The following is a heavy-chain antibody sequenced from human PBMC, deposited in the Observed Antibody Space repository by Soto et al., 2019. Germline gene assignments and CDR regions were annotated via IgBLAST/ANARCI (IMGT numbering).Heavy chain of an antibody. CDR3: ARAYVGSWTSYPGVFDY. V-gene: IGHV4-31*03. J-gene: IGHJ4*02. CDR2: IYYSGST. D-gene: IGHD6-13*01. CDR1: GGSISSGGYY. Sequence: QVQLQESGPGLVKPSQTLSLTCTVSGGSISSGGYYWSWIRQHPGKGLEWIGYIYYSGSTYYNPSLKSRVTISVDTSKNQFSLKLSSVTAADTVVYYCARAYVGSWTSYPGVFDYWGQGTLVTVSS.